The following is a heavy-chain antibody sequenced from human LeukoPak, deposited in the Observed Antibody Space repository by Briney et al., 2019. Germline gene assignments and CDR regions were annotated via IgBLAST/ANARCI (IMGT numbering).Heavy chain of an antibody. CDR3: VKGRISEDGLDF. Sequence: GGSLRLSCAASGFTFSRSAMTWVRQTPGKGLDWVSSISSSGNSYYADSVKGRFTISRDNSKNMLYLQMNSLRAEDTAVYYCVKGRISEDGLDFWGQGTLVTVSS. D-gene: IGHD6-13*01. CDR2: ISSSGNS. V-gene: IGHV3-23*01. J-gene: IGHJ4*02. CDR1: GFTFSRSA.